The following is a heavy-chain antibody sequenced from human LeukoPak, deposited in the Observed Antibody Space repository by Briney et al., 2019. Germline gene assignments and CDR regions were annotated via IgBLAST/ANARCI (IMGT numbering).Heavy chain of an antibody. V-gene: IGHV3-7*01. Sequence: QPGGSLRLSCVASGFTFSNYLMSWVRQAPGKGLEWVANIKQDGSEKYYVDSVKGRFTISRDNAKNSLYLQMNSLRAEDTAVYYCARGPSGYHNTGGQGTLVTVSS. J-gene: IGHJ4*02. CDR1: GFTFSNYL. D-gene: IGHD5-12*01. CDR2: IKQDGSEK. CDR3: ARGPSGYHNT.